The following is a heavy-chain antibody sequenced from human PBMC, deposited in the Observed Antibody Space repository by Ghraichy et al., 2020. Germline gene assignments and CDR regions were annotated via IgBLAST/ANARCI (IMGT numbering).Heavy chain of an antibody. J-gene: IGHJ3*02. D-gene: IGHD2-2*01. CDR2: IYSGGST. CDR1: GFTVSSNY. V-gene: IGHV3-53*01. Sequence: GSLRLSCAASGFTVSSNYMSWVRQAPGKGLEWVSVIYSGGSTYYADSVKGRFTISRDNSKNTLYLQMNSLRAEDTAVYYCASDCSSTSCYAFDIWGQGTMVTVSS. CDR3: ASDCSSTSCYAFDI.